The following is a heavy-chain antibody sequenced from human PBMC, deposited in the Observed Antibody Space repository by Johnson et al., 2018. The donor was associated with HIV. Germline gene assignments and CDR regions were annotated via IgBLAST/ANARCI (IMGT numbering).Heavy chain of an antibody. D-gene: IGHD4-17*01. CDR3: ATGSPTVTTNACDI. J-gene: IGHJ3*02. CDR1: GFTFGDYA. V-gene: IGHV3-49*04. CDR2: VSSKAYGGTT. Sequence: VQLVESGGGLVQPGRSLRLSCTASGFTFGDYAMSWVRQAPGKGLVWVGFVSSKAYGGTTEYAASVKGRFTISRDDSKNTLYLQMNSLRAEDTAVYYCATGSPTVTTNACDIWGQGTMVTVPS.